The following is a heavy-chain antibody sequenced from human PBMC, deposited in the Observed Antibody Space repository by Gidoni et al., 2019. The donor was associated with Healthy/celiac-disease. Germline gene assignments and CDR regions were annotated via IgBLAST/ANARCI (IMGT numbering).Heavy chain of an antibody. CDR3: ARDSGSYGDYAVGDAFDI. V-gene: IGHV3-21*01. J-gene: IGHJ3*02. CDR2: ISSSSSYI. CDR1: GFTFSSYS. D-gene: IGHD4-17*01. Sequence: EVQLVESGGGLVKPGGSLRLSCAASGFTFSSYSMNWVRQAPGKGLEWVSSISSSSSYIYYADSVKGRFTISRDNAKNSLYLQMNSLRAEDTAVYYCARDSGSYGDYAVGDAFDIWGQGTMVTVSS.